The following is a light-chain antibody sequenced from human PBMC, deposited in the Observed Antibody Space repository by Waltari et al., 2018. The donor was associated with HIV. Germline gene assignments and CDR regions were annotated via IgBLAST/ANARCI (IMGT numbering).Light chain of an antibody. CDR1: SSDVGSYNL. V-gene: IGLV2-23*02. CDR3: CSYAGSSSPYV. J-gene: IGLJ1*01. CDR2: EVS. Sequence: QSALTQPASVSGSPGQSITISCTGTSSDVGSYNLVSWYQQHPGKAPKVMISEVSKRPSGVANRFSGSKSGNTASLTISGLQPEDEAEYYCCSYAGSSSPYVFGTGTKVTVL.